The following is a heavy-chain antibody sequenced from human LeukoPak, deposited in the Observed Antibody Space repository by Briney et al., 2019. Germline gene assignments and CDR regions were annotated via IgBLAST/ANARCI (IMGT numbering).Heavy chain of an antibody. D-gene: IGHD6-13*01. V-gene: IGHV4-4*09. J-gene: IGHJ6*03. CDR2: IYTSGST. Sequence: PSQTLSLTCSVSGGSISSYYWSWIRQPPGKGLEWIGYIYTSGSTNYNPSLKSRVTISVDTSKNQFSLKLSSVTAADTAVYYCARVLGSSWYNYYYYMDVWGKGTTVTVSS. CDR3: ARVLGSSWYNYYYYMDV. CDR1: GGSISSYY.